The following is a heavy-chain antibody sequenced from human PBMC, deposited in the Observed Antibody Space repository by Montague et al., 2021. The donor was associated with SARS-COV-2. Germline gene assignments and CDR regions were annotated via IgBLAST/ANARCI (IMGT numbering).Heavy chain of an antibody. CDR3: ARRLGGSGWLDY. CDR1: GGSISSGSYY. CDR2: IHSSGTT. J-gene: IGHJ4*02. Sequence: SETLSLTCTVAGGSISSGSYYWGWFRQPPGKGLEWIGNIHSSGTTYYKSRVTISVDTSKNQFSLKMTSVTAADTAVYYCARRLGGSGWLDYWGQGTLVNIFS. D-gene: IGHD6-25*01. V-gene: IGHV4-39*01.